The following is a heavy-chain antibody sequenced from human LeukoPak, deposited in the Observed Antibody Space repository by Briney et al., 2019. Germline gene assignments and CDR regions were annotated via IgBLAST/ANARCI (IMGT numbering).Heavy chain of an antibody. D-gene: IGHD5-24*01. CDR3: VRRGGSDGWGAFDI. V-gene: IGHV3-23*01. Sequence: GGSLRLSCAASEFTFSNYVMNWARQAPGKGLEWVSSIRQSGDITYYADSVKGRFTISRDNSKNTLSLQMNSLSREDTAIYYCVRRGGSDGWGAFDIWGQGTVVTVSS. CDR2: IRQSGDIT. CDR1: EFTFSNYV. J-gene: IGHJ3*02.